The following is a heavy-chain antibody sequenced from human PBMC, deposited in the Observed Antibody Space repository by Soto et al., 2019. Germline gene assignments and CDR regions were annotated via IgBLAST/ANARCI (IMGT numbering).Heavy chain of an antibody. CDR1: GFTVSSNY. CDR3: ATGGSGVFDY. Sequence: EVQLVESGGGLVQPGGSLRLSCAASGFTVSSNYMTWVRQAPGKGLEWVSVIHSGGGIYYADSVKDRFTISRDNSKNTVYLQMSSLRAEGTALYYCATGGSGVFDYWGQGTLVTVSS. J-gene: IGHJ4*02. D-gene: IGHD6-19*01. CDR2: IHSGGGI. V-gene: IGHV3-66*01.